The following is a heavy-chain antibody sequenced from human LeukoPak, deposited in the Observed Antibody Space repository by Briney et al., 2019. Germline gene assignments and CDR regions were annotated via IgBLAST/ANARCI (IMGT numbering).Heavy chain of an antibody. Sequence: GGSLRLSCAASEFTFSNYAMNWVRQAPGKGLEWVSGISGGGGSTYYADSVKGRFTISRDNSKNTLYLQMDSLRAEDTALYYCAKGSGINHYHWIDPWGQGTQVIVSS. CDR3: AKGSGINHYHWIDP. CDR2: ISGGGGST. CDR1: EFTFSNYA. V-gene: IGHV3-23*01. J-gene: IGHJ5*02. D-gene: IGHD1-14*01.